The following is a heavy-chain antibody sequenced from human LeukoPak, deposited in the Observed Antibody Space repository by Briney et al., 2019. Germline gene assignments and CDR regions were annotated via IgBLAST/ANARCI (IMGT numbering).Heavy chain of an antibody. V-gene: IGHV1-2*02. CDR2: INPNSGGT. CDR1: GYTFTGYY. D-gene: IGHD1-26*01. J-gene: IGHJ4*02. CDR3: ARGISGSYFPFDY. Sequence: GASVKVSCKASGYTFTGYYMHWVRRAPGQGLEWMGWINPNSGGTNYAQKFQGRVTMTRDTSISTAYMELSRLRSDDTAVYYCARGISGSYFPFDYWGQGTLVTVSS.